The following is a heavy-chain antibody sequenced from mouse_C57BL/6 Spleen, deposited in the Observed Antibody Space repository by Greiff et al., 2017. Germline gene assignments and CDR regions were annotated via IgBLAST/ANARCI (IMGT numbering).Heavy chain of an antibody. V-gene: IGHV1-15*01. CDR1: GYTFTDYE. Sequence: QVQLQQSGAELVRPGASVTLSCKASGYTFTDYEMHWVKQTPVLGLEWIGAIDPETGGTAYNQKFKGKAILTADKSSSTAYMELRSLTFEDSAVYYCTRDTTVVEYYFDYWGQGTTLTVSS. D-gene: IGHD1-1*01. CDR2: IDPETGGT. J-gene: IGHJ2*01. CDR3: TRDTTVVEYYFDY.